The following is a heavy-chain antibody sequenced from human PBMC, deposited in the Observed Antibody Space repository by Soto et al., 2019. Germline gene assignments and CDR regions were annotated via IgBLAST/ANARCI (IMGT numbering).Heavy chain of an antibody. CDR3: AKGIAAPGPLRWNYYYSGMDV. CDR1: GFTFSSYG. D-gene: IGHD6-13*01. J-gene: IGHJ6*02. V-gene: IGHV3-30*18. Sequence: QVQLVESGGGVVQPGRSLRLSCAASGFTFSSYGMHWVRQAPGKGLEWVAVISYAGSNKYYADSVKGRFTISRANSKNTLYLQMNSLRAEDKAVYYCAKGIAAPGPLRWNYYYSGMDVWGQGTTGTLSS. CDR2: ISYAGSNK.